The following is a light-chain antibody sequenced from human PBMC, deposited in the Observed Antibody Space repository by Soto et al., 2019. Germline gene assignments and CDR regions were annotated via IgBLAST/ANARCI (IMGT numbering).Light chain of an antibody. V-gene: IGLV1-44*01. CDR1: XSNIGRDT. CDR2: SNN. J-gene: IGLJ3*02. Sequence: QSVLTQSPSASGTPGQRVTISCSGGXSNIGRDTVNWYQQLPGTAPKLLIYSNNQRPSGVPDRFSGSKSGTSASLAISGLQSEDEADYYCASWDGSLNGWVFGGGTKLTVL. CDR3: ASWDGSLNGWV.